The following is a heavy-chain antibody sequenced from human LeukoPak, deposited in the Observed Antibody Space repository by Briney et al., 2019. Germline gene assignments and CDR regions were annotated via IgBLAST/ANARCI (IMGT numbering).Heavy chain of an antibody. V-gene: IGHV3-74*01. CDR2: INSDGSST. Sequence: GGSLRLSCAASGFTFSSYWWHWVRQVPGKGLVWVSRINSDGSSTSYAASVKGRFTISRDNAKNTLYLHMNSLRAEDTAVYYCARGRGYTGYDFDYWGQGTLVTVSS. CDR3: ARGRGYTGYDFDY. J-gene: IGHJ4*02. CDR1: GFTFSSYW. D-gene: IGHD5-12*01.